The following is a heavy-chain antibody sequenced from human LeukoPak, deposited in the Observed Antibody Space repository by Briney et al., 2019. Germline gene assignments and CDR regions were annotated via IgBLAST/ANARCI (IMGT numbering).Heavy chain of an antibody. Sequence: GSLRLSCAASGFTFSSYAMSWVRQAPGKGLEWVSAISGSGGGTYYSDSVKGRFTISRDNSKNTLYLQMNSLRAEDTAVYYCAKAPRYYYDSSGYPYYFDYWGQGTLVTVSS. CDR3: AKAPRYYYDSSGYPYYFDY. CDR2: ISGSGGGT. V-gene: IGHV3-23*01. CDR1: GFTFSSYA. J-gene: IGHJ4*02. D-gene: IGHD3-22*01.